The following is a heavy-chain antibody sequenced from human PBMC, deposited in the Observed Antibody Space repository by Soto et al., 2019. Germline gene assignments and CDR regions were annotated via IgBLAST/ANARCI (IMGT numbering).Heavy chain of an antibody. V-gene: IGHV3-66*01. CDR1: GFPVSTNY. Sequence: EVQLVESGGDLVQPGGSLRLSCAASGFPVSTNYVSWVRQAPGKGLEWVSIIYDGGSTYYADSVKGSFTISRDNFKNMLYLQMNSLRAEDTAVYYCARGDGDYGRRLDPWGQGTLVSVSS. CDR3: ARGDGDYGRRLDP. J-gene: IGHJ5*02. D-gene: IGHD4-17*01. CDR2: IYDGGST.